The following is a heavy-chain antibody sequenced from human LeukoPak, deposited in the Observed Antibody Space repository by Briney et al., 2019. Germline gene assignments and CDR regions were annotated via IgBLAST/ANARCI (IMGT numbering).Heavy chain of an antibody. D-gene: IGHD4-11*01. Sequence: SETLSLTCAVSGGSISSSNWWSWVRQPPGKGLEWIGEIYHSGSTNYNPSLKSRVTISVDKSKNQFSLKLSSVTAADTAVYYRARVAYSNHNWFDPWGQGTLVTVSS. CDR2: IYHSGST. J-gene: IGHJ5*02. CDR3: ARVAYSNHNWFDP. V-gene: IGHV4-4*02. CDR1: GGSISSSNW.